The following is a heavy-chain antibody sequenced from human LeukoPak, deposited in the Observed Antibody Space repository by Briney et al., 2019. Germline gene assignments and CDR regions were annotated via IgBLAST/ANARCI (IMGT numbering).Heavy chain of an antibody. V-gene: IGHV3-30*02. D-gene: IGHD2-8*02. CDR3: AKDGSWSCTD. CDR2: IAQHGNNK. CDR1: GFTFSSSA. Sequence: PGGSLRLSCGASGFTFSSSAMHWVRQGPGKGREWVAYIAQHGNNKYYADSVRGRFTISRDNSKGSLYLQMNSLRADDTAVYYCAKDGSWSCTDWGQGTLVRVSS. J-gene: IGHJ4*02.